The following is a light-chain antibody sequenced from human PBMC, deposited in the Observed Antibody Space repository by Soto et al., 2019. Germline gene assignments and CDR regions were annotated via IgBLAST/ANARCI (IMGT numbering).Light chain of an antibody. CDR1: QSISTW. CDR2: AAS. J-gene: IGKJ4*01. V-gene: IGKV1-5*01. Sequence: DTQMSQSPSTLSASIGDRVTITCRASQSISTWLAWYQQKPGKAPKLLIYAASTLENGVPSRFSGTGSETEFTLTITSLQSEDFAIYYCQQSNNWPLTFGVGTKVDNK. CDR3: QQSNNWPLT.